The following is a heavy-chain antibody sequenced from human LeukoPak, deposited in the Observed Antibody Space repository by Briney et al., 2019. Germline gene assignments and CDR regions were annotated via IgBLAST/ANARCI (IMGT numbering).Heavy chain of an antibody. Sequence: ASVKVSCKASGYTFTSYYMHWVRQAPGQGLEWMGWINPNSGRTNYAQKFQGRVTMTRDTSISTAYMELSRLRSDDTAVYYCARDLLLLWFGELFGFDYWGQGTLVTVSS. V-gene: IGHV1-2*02. J-gene: IGHJ4*02. CDR2: INPNSGRT. CDR3: ARDLLLLWFGELFGFDY. CDR1: GYTFTSYY. D-gene: IGHD3-10*01.